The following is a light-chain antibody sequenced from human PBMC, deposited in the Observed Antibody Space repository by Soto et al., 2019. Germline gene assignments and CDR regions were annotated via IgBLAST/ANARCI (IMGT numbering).Light chain of an antibody. CDR3: QHYNTYPIT. CDR1: QAIRNN. V-gene: IGKV1-16*02. J-gene: IGKJ5*01. Sequence: DSQMNQSPSSLSASVRYKVTITCRASQAIRNNEAWFQQKPGKAPKSLIYGASSLRSGVPSKFSGSGSGTDFTLTISNLPPEDFATYHCQHYNTYPITFGQGTRLE. CDR2: GAS.